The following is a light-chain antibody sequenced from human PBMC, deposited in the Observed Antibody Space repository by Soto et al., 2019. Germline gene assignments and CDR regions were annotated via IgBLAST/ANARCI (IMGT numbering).Light chain of an antibody. V-gene: IGKV1-5*01. CDR1: QSIRSY. CDR3: QQYNTYSGT. Sequence: DIQMTQSPSTLPASVGDRVTITCRASQSIRSYLAWYQQQPGKAPKVLIYGASSLESGVPSRFSGSGSGTEFTLTISSLQPDDFATYYCQQYNTYSGTFGQGTKVDIK. CDR2: GAS. J-gene: IGKJ1*01.